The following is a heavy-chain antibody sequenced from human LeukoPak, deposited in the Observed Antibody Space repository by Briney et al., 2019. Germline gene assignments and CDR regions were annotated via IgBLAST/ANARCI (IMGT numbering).Heavy chain of an antibody. J-gene: IGHJ3*02. CDR2: IRSKAYGGTT. CDR3: TRDCSGGSCWGDAFDI. CDR1: GFTFSSYS. V-gene: IGHV3-49*04. Sequence: AGGSLRLSCAASGFTFSSYSMNWVRQAPGKGLEWVGFIRSKAYGGTTEYAASVKSRFSISRDDSKSIAYLQMNSLRTEDTAVFYCTRDCSGGSCWGDAFDIWGQGTMVTVSS. D-gene: IGHD2-15*01.